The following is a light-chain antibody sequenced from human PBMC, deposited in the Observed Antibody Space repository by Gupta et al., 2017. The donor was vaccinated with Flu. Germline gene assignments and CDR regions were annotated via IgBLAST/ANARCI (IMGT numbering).Light chain of an antibody. CDR3: QQYGSAPLT. Sequence: ERATLSCRASQSVSSSYLAWYQQKPGQAPRLLIYDASSRATGIPHRFSGSRSGTDFTLTISRLEPEDFAVYYCQQYGSAPLTFGGGTKVEIK. V-gene: IGKV3-20*01. J-gene: IGKJ4*01. CDR2: DAS. CDR1: QSVSSSY.